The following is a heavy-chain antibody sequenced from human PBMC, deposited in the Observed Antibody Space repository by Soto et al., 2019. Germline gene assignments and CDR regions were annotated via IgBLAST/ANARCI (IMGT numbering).Heavy chain of an antibody. CDR2: ISYDGSNK. J-gene: IGHJ4*02. CDR3: AKDLKDYYDSSGPLDY. Sequence: GGSLRLSCAASGFTFSSYGMHWVRQAPGKGLEWVAVISYDGSNKYYADSVKGRFTISRDNSKNTLYLQMNSLRAEDTAVYYCAKDLKDYYDSSGPLDYWGQGTLVTVSS. CDR1: GFTFSSYG. V-gene: IGHV3-30*18. D-gene: IGHD3-22*01.